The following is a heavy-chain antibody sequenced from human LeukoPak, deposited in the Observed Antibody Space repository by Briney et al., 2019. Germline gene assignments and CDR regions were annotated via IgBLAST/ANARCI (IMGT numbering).Heavy chain of an antibody. CDR3: ARDLYYGSGSPSY. CDR1: GFTFDVFG. V-gene: IGHV3-20*04. Sequence: PGRSLRLFCAASGFTFDVFGISGSRQPPGRGLGWGSGINWNGGSAGYADSVKGRFTISRDNAKNSLYLQMNSLRAEDTALYYCARDLYYGSGSPSYWGQGTLVTVSS. J-gene: IGHJ4*02. CDR2: INWNGGSA. D-gene: IGHD3-10*01.